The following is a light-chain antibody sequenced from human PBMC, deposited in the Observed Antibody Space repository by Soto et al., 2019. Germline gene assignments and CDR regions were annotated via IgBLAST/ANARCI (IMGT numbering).Light chain of an antibody. J-gene: IGKJ5*01. CDR3: QQLNSYPIT. CDR1: QGISSF. CDR2: TAS. Sequence: DIQLTQSPSFLSASVGDRVTITCRASQGISSFLAWYQQIPGKAPKLLIYTASILQSRVPSRFSGSGSGTEFTLTISSLQPEDFATYYCQQLNSYPITFGQGTRLEIK. V-gene: IGKV1-9*01.